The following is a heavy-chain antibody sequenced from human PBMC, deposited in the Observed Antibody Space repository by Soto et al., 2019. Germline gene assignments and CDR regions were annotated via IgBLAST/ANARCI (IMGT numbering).Heavy chain of an antibody. CDR3: ARTDIVPTNWFDP. Sequence: QVHLQQWGAGLLKPSETLSLTCAVYGESFIGYYWTWIRQSPGKGLEWIGEINHGGSTNYNPSLQRRVTISIDTSTNQFSLKLTSVTAADTSVYYCARTDIVPTNWFDPWGQGPLVTVSS. CDR1: GESFIGYY. V-gene: IGHV4-34*01. J-gene: IGHJ5*02. CDR2: INHGGST. D-gene: IGHD5-12*01.